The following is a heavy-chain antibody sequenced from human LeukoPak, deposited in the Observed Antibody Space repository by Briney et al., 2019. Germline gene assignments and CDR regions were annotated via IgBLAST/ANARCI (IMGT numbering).Heavy chain of an antibody. Sequence: PGGSLRLSSAASGFTFSSYGMSWVRQAPGKGLEWVSAISGSGGSTYYADSVKGRFTISRDNSKNTLYLQMNSLRAEDTAVYYCAKCFRGSWYPVINYYYYYMDVWGKGTTVTISS. D-gene: IGHD6-13*01. V-gene: IGHV3-23*01. CDR3: AKCFRGSWYPVINYYYYYMDV. J-gene: IGHJ6*03. CDR2: ISGSGGST. CDR1: GFTFSSYG.